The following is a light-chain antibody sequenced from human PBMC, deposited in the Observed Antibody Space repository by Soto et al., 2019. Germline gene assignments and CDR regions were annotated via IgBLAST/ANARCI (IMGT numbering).Light chain of an antibody. CDR2: WAS. CDR3: QQYYSTTLT. CDR1: QSVLYSSNNKNY. Sequence: DIVMTHSPDSLAVSLGERATINCKSSQSVLYSSNNKNYLAWYQQKPGQPPKLLIYWASTRESGVTDXFSGSGSGTDSTLTISSLQAEDVAVSYCQQYYSTTLTVGGVTKVDIK. J-gene: IGKJ4*01. V-gene: IGKV4-1*01.